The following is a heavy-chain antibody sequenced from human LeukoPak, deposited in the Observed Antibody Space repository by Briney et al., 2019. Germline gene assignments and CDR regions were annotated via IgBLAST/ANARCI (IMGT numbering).Heavy chain of an antibody. CDR2: ISTYTGYS. CDR3: AKNSSGGYSDY. J-gene: IGHJ4*02. D-gene: IGHD6-19*01. Sequence: ASVKVSCKASGYTFTSSGISWVRQTPGQGLECMGWISTYTGYSKYAQNLQGRVTMTADTSTSTAYIELSSLRSDDTAVYYCAKNSSGGYSDYWGQGTLVTVSS. V-gene: IGHV1-18*01. CDR1: GYTFTSSG.